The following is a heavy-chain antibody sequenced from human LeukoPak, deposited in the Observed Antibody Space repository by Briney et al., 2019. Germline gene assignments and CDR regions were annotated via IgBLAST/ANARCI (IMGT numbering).Heavy chain of an antibody. CDR1: GFTFSSYA. CDR3: AKEFSPPYYYGSGSYYYFDY. CDR2: ISGSGGST. Sequence: GGSLRLSCAASGFTFSSYAMSWVRQAPGKGLEWVSAISGSGGSTYYADSVKGRFTISRDNSKNTLYLQMNSLRAEDTAVYYCAKEFSPPYYYGSGSYYYFDYGGQGTLVTAPS. J-gene: IGHJ4*02. D-gene: IGHD3-10*01. V-gene: IGHV3-23*01.